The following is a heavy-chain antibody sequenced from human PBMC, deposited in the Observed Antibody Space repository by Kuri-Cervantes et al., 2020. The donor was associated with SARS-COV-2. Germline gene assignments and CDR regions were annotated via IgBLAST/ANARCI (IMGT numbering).Heavy chain of an antibody. CDR1: GFTFSSYA. CDR3: AKGGDSTIWYFDL. V-gene: IGHV3-23*01. CDR2: ISGSGGST. D-gene: IGHD6-13*01. J-gene: IGHJ2*01. Sequence: GGSLRLSCAASGFTFSSYAMSWVRQAPGKGLEWVSAISGSGGSTYYADSVKGRFTISRDNSKNTLYLQMDSLRAEDTAVYYCAKGGDSTIWYFDLWGRGTLVTVLL.